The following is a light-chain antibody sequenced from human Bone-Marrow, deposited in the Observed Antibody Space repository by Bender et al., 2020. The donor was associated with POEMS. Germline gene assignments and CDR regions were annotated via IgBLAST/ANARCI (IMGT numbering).Light chain of an antibody. Sequence: QSALTQPASVSGSPGQSITISCTGTSDDVGDYPYVSWYQQHPGKAPQLIIFDVSNRPSGVSDRFSGSKSGNTASLTISGLQAEDEADYSCSSYTITTPVFGGGTKLTVL. CDR3: SSYTITTPV. J-gene: IGLJ2*01. V-gene: IGLV2-14*03. CDR1: SDDVGDYPY. CDR2: DVS.